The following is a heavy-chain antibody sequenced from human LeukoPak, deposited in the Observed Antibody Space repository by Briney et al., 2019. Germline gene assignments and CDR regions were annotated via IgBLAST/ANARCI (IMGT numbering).Heavy chain of an antibody. CDR1: GYTFTSYA. CDR2: INTNTGNP. Sequence: GASVKVSCKASGYTFTSYAMNWVRQAPGQGLEWMGWINTNTGNPTYAQGFTGRFVFSSDTSVSTAYLQISSLKAEDTAVYYCARDSFYYDILTGYFYYYYGMDVWGQGTTVTVSS. J-gene: IGHJ6*02. CDR3: ARDSFYYDILTGYFYYYYGMDV. V-gene: IGHV7-4-1*02. D-gene: IGHD3-9*01.